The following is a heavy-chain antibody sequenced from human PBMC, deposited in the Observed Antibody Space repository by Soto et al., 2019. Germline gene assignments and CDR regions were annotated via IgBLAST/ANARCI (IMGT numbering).Heavy chain of an antibody. CDR3: AKDQSGYVRLYYYMDV. J-gene: IGHJ6*03. CDR1: GFTFSSYG. Sequence: GGSLRLFCAASGFTFSSYGMHWVRQAPGKGLEWVAVISYDGSNKYYADSVKGRFTISRDNSKNTLYLQMNSLRAEDTAVYYCAKDQSGYVRLYYYMDVWGKGTTVTVSS. CDR2: ISYDGSNK. V-gene: IGHV3-30*18. D-gene: IGHD5-12*01.